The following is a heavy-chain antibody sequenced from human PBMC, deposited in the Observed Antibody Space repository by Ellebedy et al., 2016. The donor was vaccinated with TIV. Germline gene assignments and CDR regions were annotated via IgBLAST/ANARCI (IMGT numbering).Heavy chain of an antibody. D-gene: IGHD7-27*01. CDR2: MNPNSGNT. V-gene: IGHV1-8*01. J-gene: IGHJ4*02. CDR3: ARNPSKTGDFDN. CDR1: GYTFTNYE. Sequence: ASVKVSXKASGYTFTNYEINWARQAPGQGLEWMGWMNPNSGNTGYAQKFQGRVTMTRDTSTSTAYMELSSLISEDTAVYYCARNPSKTGDFDNWGQGTLVTVSS.